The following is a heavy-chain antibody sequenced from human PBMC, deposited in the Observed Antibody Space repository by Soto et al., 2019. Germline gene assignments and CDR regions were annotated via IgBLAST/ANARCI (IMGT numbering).Heavy chain of an antibody. Sequence: SETLSLTCSVSGGSVSSDRNYWSWIRQSPGRGLEWIGYIYYSGTTNYNPSLKSRVTITRDTSKNQFSLKMTSVTAADTAVYYCARDQYDILTGYDWFDPWGQGTLVTVS. CDR2: IYYSGTT. V-gene: IGHV4-61*01. D-gene: IGHD3-9*01. CDR3: ARDQYDILTGYDWFDP. J-gene: IGHJ5*02. CDR1: GGSVSSDRNY.